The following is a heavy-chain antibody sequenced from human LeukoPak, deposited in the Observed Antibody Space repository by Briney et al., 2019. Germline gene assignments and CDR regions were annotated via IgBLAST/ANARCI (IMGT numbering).Heavy chain of an antibody. CDR3: RRLVWPDS. V-gene: IGHV4-59*12. CDR2: IYYSGST. J-gene: IGHJ4*02. D-gene: IGHD3-16*01. CDR1: GGSISSYY. Sequence: SETLSLTCTVSGGSISSYYWSWIRQPPGKGLEWIGYIYYSGSTNYNPSLKSRVTISVDTSKYQFSLKLSSVTVADTAVYDWRRLVWPDSWGQGTLVTVSS.